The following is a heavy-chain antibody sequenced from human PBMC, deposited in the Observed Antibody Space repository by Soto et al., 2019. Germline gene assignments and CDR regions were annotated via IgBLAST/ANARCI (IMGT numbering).Heavy chain of an antibody. CDR3: ARGDYGDSPTTFDY. D-gene: IGHD4-17*01. CDR1: GFTFSSYA. J-gene: IGHJ4*02. Sequence: PGGSLRLSCAASGFTFSSYAMHWVRQAPGKGLEWVSSISSSSSYIYYADSVKGRFTISRDNAKNSLYLQMNSLRAEDTAVYYCARGDYGDSPTTFDYWGQGTLVTVYS. CDR2: ISSSSSYI. V-gene: IGHV3-21*01.